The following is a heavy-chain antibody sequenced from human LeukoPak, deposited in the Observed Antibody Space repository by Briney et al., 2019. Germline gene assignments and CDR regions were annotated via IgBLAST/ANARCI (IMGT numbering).Heavy chain of an antibody. CDR3: AREYGSGTYYFDF. V-gene: IGHV1-46*01. J-gene: IGHJ4*02. D-gene: IGHD1-26*01. CDR2: LNPSGGST. Sequence: ASVKVSCKASGYIFTSYSIHWVRQAPGQGLAWLGRLNPSGGSTIYAQKFQGRVTMTRDTSTGTVYMDLSSLRSEDTAVYYCAREYGSGTYYFDFWGQGTLVTVSS. CDR1: GYIFTSYS.